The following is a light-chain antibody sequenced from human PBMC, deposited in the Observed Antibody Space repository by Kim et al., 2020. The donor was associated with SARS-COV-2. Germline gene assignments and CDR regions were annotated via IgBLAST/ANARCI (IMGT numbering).Light chain of an antibody. CDR2: DAS. CDR1: QSVSRS. J-gene: IGKJ4*01. CDR3: QQRRIWLT. V-gene: IGKV3-11*01. Sequence: SLSPGESATLSCRASQSVSRSLAWYQQKPGQAPRLLIYDASNRATGIPARFSGSGSGTDFTLTISSLEREDFAVYYCQQRRIWLTFGGGTRVEIK.